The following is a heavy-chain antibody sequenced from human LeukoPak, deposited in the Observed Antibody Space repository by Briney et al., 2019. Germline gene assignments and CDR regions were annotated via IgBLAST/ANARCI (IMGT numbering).Heavy chain of an antibody. Sequence: SETLSLPCTVSGGSINSYYWGWVRQPAGKGLEWIGRIYTTGTTNYSPSLKSRLTMSLDTSKNQFSLKFCGRQGYTASYYFVDYWSQGTLVTVSS. CDR1: GGSINSYY. D-gene: IGHD3-10*01. J-gene: IGHJ4*02. CDR2: IYTTGTT. CDR3: DY. V-gene: IGHV4-4*07.